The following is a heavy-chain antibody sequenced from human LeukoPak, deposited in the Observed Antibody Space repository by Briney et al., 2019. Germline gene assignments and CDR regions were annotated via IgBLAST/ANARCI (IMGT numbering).Heavy chain of an antibody. Sequence: SETLSLTCAVYGGPFSGYYWSWIRKPPGKGLEWIGEINHSGSTNYNPSLKSRVTISVDTSKNQFSLKLSSVTAADTAVYYCARADFWSGYSWGQGTLVTVSS. CDR3: ARADFWSGYS. CDR2: INHSGST. CDR1: GGPFSGYY. D-gene: IGHD3-3*01. J-gene: IGHJ5*02. V-gene: IGHV4-34*01.